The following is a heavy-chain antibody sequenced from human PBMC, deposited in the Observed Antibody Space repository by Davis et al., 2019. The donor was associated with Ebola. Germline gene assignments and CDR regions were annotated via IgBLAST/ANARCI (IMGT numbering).Heavy chain of an antibody. CDR2: ISGSGGST. CDR3: ASELGCSSTSCWGGHDAFDI. V-gene: IGHV3-23*01. CDR1: GFTFSSYA. D-gene: IGHD2-2*01. Sequence: PGGSLRLSCAASGFTFSSYAMSWVRQAPGKGLEWVSAISGSGGSTYYADSVKGRFTISRDNSKNTLYLQMNSLRAEDTAVYYCASELGCSSTSCWGGHDAFDIWGQGTMVTVSS. J-gene: IGHJ3*02.